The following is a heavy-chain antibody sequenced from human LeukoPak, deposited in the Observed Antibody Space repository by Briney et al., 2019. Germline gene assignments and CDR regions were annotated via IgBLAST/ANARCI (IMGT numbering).Heavy chain of an antibody. CDR1: GYTFTSYY. Sequence: GASVKVSCKASGYTFTSYYMHWVRQAPGQGLEWMGIINPSGGSTSHAQKFQGKVTMTRDMSTSTVYMELSSLRSEDTAVYYCAREYPARQDAFDIWGQGTMVTVSS. J-gene: IGHJ3*02. CDR2: INPSGGST. CDR3: AREYPARQDAFDI. V-gene: IGHV1-46*01.